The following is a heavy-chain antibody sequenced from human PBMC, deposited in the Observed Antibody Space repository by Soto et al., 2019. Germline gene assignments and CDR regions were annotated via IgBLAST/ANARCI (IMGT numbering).Heavy chain of an antibody. CDR3: AKRKAATRTSYAFDI. D-gene: IGHD6-13*01. J-gene: IGHJ3*02. CDR1: GYSISSSNW. CDR2: IYYSGST. Sequence: QVQLQESGPGLVKPSDTLSLTCAVSGYSISSSNWWGWIRQPPGRGLEWIGYIYYSGSTYYNPSLKSRVTMSVHPSKNQFTLKLSSVTAVDTAVYYCAKRKAATRTSYAFDIWGQGTMVTVSS. V-gene: IGHV4-28*01.